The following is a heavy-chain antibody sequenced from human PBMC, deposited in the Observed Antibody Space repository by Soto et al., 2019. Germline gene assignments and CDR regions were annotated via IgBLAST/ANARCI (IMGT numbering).Heavy chain of an antibody. CDR2: AYPRGST. CDR1: GVSITSYS. J-gene: IGHJ5*02. CDR3: ARVAGSGWYDA. Sequence: SETLSLTCTVSGVSITSYSWSWIRQPPGKALEWIGTAYPRGSTYYDPSLTSRVTISLDLSKNQFSLNLNSVTAADTAVYYCARVAGSGWYDAWGQGTLVTVSS. V-gene: IGHV4-30-2*01. D-gene: IGHD6-19*01.